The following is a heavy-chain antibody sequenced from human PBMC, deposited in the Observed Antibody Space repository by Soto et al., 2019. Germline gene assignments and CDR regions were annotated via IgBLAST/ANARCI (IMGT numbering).Heavy chain of an antibody. CDR1: GYTFFTYD. Sequence: QVHLVQSGVEVKTPGASVKVSCQASGYTFFTYDISWVRQAPGQGREWMGWISNYSGETKYAQKFQGRVTMTTDTSTTTAYLELRSLRSDDTAVYYCARHHGPTTSENWFDPWGQGTLVTVSS. V-gene: IGHV1-18*01. J-gene: IGHJ5*02. D-gene: IGHD5-12*01. CDR3: ARHHGPTTSENWFDP. CDR2: ISNYSGET.